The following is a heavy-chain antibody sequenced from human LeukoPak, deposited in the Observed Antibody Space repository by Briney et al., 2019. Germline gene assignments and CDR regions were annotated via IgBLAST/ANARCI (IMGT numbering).Heavy chain of an antibody. Sequence: PSETLSLTCTVSGGSISSYYWSWLRQPPGKGLEWLGYIYYSGSTNYNPSLKSRVTISVDTSKNQFSLKLSSVTAADTAVYYCARGASGSYFWFDPWGQGTLVTVSS. J-gene: IGHJ5*02. CDR3: ARGASGSYFWFDP. CDR2: IYYSGST. V-gene: IGHV4-59*01. CDR1: GGSISSYY. D-gene: IGHD1-26*01.